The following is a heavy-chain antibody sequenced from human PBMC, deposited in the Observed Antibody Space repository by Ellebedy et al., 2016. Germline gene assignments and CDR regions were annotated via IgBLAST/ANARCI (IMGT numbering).Heavy chain of an antibody. V-gene: IGHV5-51*01. CDR2: IYPDDSDT. D-gene: IGHD5-18*01. J-gene: IGHJ4*02. Sequence: KVSXKGSGYSFSSYWIGWVRQMPGKGLEWMGNIYPDDSDTRYSPSFQGQVFISADKSISSAHLQWSSLQASDTAMYYCARLTNRGYSDGIDYWGQGTLVTVSS. CDR3: ARLTNRGYSDGIDY. CDR1: GYSFSSYW.